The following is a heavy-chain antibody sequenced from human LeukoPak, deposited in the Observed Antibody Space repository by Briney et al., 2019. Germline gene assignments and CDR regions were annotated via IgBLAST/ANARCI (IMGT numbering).Heavy chain of an antibody. CDR1: GGSFSNYA. V-gene: IGHV1-69*04. CDR3: ASGLGFCSGSDCTNLVKDYYYGMNV. CDR2: MTPIVDIA. Sequence: ASVKVSCKASGGSFSNYAFSWVRQAPGQGLEWMGRMTPIVDIATYIQKFQGRVTITANKFTSTAYMELSSLTSEDTAVYYCASGLGFCSGSDCTNLVKDYYYGMNVWGQGTTVTVSS. D-gene: IGHD2-15*01. J-gene: IGHJ6*02.